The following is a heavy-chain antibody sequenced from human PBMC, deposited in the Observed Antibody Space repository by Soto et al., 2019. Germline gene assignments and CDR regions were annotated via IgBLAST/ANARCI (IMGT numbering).Heavy chain of an antibody. J-gene: IGHJ5*02. CDR2: IIPVFGKA. CDR1: GGTFTNFA. D-gene: IGHD4-17*01. Sequence: QVQRVQSGAEVKKPGSSVKVSCKASGGTFTNFAISWVRQAPGQGLEWMGGIIPVFGKAKYAQRFQGRVKFTADESTSTAYMEVNSLTSDDTAVYYCARGSPTTVTTWFDPWGQGTLVTVSS. CDR3: ARGSPTTVTTWFDP. V-gene: IGHV1-69*01.